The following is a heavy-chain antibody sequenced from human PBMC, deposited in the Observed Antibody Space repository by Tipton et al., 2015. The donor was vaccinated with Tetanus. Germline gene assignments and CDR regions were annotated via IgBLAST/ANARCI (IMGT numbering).Heavy chain of an antibody. J-gene: IGHJ4*02. V-gene: IGHV4-39*01. CDR2: IYYSGST. CDR3: ARHPPPYYYGSGSFLDY. Sequence: TLSLTCSVSGGSISGSSYYWSWIRQPPGKALEWIGSIYYSGSTFYHPPLQSRVTISVATPKNQFSLRLSSVTAADTAVYFWARHPPPYYYGSGSFLDYWGQGAPVTVSS. D-gene: IGHD3-10*01. CDR1: GGSISGSSYY.